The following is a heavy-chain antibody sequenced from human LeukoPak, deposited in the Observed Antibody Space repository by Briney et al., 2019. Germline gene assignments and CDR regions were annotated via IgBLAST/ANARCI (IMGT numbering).Heavy chain of an antibody. V-gene: IGHV4-31*03. CDR1: GGSISSGGYY. J-gene: IGHJ4*02. CDR2: IYYSGST. CDR3: ARVRYSSSWYSY. D-gene: IGHD6-13*01. Sequence: SQTLSLTCTVSGGSISSGGYYWRWIRQHPGKGLEWIGYIYYSGSTYYNPSLKSRVTISVDTSKNQFSLKLSSVTAADTAVYYCARVRYSSSWYSYWGQGTLVTVSS.